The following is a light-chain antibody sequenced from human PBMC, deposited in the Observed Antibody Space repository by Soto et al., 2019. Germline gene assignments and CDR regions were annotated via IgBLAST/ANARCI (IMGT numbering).Light chain of an antibody. V-gene: IGKV1-8*01. CDR3: QQYDNLPIT. CDR2: AAS. J-gene: IGKJ5*01. CDR1: HGISSY. Sequence: AISMTQAPSSLSASTGDRVAITGRASHGISSYLAWYQQKPGKAPKLLIYAASTLQSGVPSRFSGSGSGTDFTFTISSLQPEDIATYYCQQYDNLPITFGQGTRLEIK.